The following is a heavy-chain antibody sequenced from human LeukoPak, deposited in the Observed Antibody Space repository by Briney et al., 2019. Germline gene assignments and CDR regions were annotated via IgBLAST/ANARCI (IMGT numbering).Heavy chain of an antibody. CDR3: TTRRQDGW. J-gene: IGHJ4*02. CDR1: GFSFSDAW. V-gene: IGHV3-15*01. Sequence: GGSLRLSCVGSGFSFSDAWMSWVRHAPGKGLEWVGRIKSKSDGGTIDYAAPVKGRLTISRDDSRNTLYLQMNSLKTEVTAVYYCTTRRQDGWWGQGTLVTVS. CDR2: IKSKSDGGTI. D-gene: IGHD2-15*01.